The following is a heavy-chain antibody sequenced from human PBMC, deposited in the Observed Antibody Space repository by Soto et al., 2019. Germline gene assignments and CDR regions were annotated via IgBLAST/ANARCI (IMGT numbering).Heavy chain of an antibody. CDR2: INHRGST. Sequence: QVQLQQWGAGLLKPSETLSLTCAVYGGSFSGYYWSWIRQPPGKGLEWIGEINHRGSTNYNPSLKRRVTISVDTSKHQFSLKLNSVTAADTAASYCARGSRVKIPAASGRDYYYHGLDVWGQGTAVTVSS. V-gene: IGHV4-34*01. CDR1: GGSFSGYY. CDR3: ARGSRVKIPAASGRDYYYHGLDV. J-gene: IGHJ6*02. D-gene: IGHD6-25*01.